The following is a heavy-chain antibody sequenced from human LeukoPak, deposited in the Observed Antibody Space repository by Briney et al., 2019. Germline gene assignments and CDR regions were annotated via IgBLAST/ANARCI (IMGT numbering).Heavy chain of an antibody. D-gene: IGHD5-24*01. CDR2: IYTGGST. V-gene: IGHV3-53*01. J-gene: IGHJ4*02. Sequence: GGSLRLSCAASGFTVSTTYMTWVRQAPGKGLEWVSVIYTGGSTYYADSVKGRFTISRDNAKNTLYLQMNSLRAEDTAVYYCARDERWLQFPFDYWGQGTLVTVSS. CDR1: GFTVSTTY. CDR3: ARDERWLQFPFDY.